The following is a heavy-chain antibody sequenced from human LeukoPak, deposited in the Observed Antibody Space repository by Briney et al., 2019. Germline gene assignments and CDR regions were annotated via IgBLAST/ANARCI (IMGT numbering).Heavy chain of an antibody. V-gene: IGHV3-23*01. CDR3: AKDARRTNGWYYFDY. CDR2: ISDSGSLT. D-gene: IGHD6-19*01. Sequence: GGSLRLSCAASGFAFSSQAMGWVRQAPGKGLEWVSVISDSGSLTYYADSVKGRFTISRDNSKKTLFLQLNSLRAEDTAVYYCAKDARRTNGWYYFDYWGQGTLVTVSS. CDR1: GFAFSSQA. J-gene: IGHJ4*02.